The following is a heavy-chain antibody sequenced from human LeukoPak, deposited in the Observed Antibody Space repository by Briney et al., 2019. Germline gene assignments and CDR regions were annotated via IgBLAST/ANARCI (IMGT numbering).Heavy chain of an antibody. Sequence: ASVKVSCKASGYTFTSYGISWVRQAPGQGLEWMGWISAYNGNTNYAQKLQGRVTMTIDTSTSTAYMELRSLRSDDTAVYYCARDGYCSSTSYPLDPYYYYYMDVWGKGTTVTVSS. V-gene: IGHV1-18*01. CDR3: ARDGYCSSTSYPLDPYYYYYMDV. J-gene: IGHJ6*03. CDR1: GYTFTSYG. CDR2: ISAYNGNT. D-gene: IGHD2-2*01.